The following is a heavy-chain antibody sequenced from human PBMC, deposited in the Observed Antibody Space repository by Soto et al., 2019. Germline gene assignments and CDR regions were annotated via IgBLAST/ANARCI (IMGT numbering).Heavy chain of an antibody. CDR2: ISYDGSNK. D-gene: IGHD5-12*01. J-gene: IGHJ3*02. V-gene: IGHV3-30*18. Sequence: GGSLRLSCAASGFTFSSYGMHWVRQAPGKGLEWVAVISYDGSNKYYADSVKGRFTISRDNSKNTLYLQMNSLRAEDTAVYYCAKWLFGYDSTSAFDIWGQGTMVTVSS. CDR1: GFTFSSYG. CDR3: AKWLFGYDSTSAFDI.